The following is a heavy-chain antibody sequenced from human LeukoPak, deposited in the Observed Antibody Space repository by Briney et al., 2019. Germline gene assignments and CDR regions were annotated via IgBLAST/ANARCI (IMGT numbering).Heavy chain of an antibody. V-gene: IGHV4-34*01. CDR3: ARNGVRGVKKPYYFDY. CDR1: SASFSGYH. Sequence: SETLSLICAVHSASFSGYHWTWTRQPPGQGLEWLREINHSGSTNYNPSLKSRVTITVDTSKNQFSLKLSSVTAADTAVYYCARNGVRGVKKPYYFDYWGQGTLVTVSS. D-gene: IGHD3-10*01. CDR2: INHSGST. J-gene: IGHJ4*02.